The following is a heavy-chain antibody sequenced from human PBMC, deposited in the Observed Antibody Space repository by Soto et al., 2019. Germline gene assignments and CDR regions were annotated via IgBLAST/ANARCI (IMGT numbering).Heavy chain of an antibody. J-gene: IGHJ4*02. D-gene: IGHD5-18*01. CDR2: IYHSGSS. V-gene: IGHV4-39*01. Sequence: SETLSLTCTVSGGSISTYGFYWGCVRQPPGKGLEWIGSIYHSGSSYYNPSLKSRVTISVDTSKNQFSLKVSPVTAADTAVYFCASPYGYNYGHMLYWGQGTLVTVSS. CDR1: GGSISTYGFY. CDR3: ASPYGYNYGHMLY.